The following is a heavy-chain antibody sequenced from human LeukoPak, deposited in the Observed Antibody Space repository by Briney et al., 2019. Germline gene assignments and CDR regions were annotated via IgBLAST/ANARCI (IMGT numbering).Heavy chain of an antibody. J-gene: IGHJ5*02. V-gene: IGHV4-59*01. D-gene: IGHD1-14*01. CDR1: GVPITDYY. Sequence: SETLSLTCNISGVPITDYYWSWIRLAPRRGLEWIGYMYYSGDSNSNPSLEGRVTMSADTSTNQFSLRLTSVTAADTAIYYCARELPSTGNWFDPWGQGVLVTVSS. CDR2: MYYSGDS. CDR3: ARELPSTGNWFDP.